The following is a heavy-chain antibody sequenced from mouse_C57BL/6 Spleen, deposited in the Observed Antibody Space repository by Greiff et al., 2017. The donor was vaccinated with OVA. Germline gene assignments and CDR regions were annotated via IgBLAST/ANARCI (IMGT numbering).Heavy chain of an antibody. CDR3: AREGGMASWFAY. J-gene: IGHJ3*01. CDR2: ISDGGSYT. D-gene: IGHD2-10*02. Sequence: EVMLVESGGGLVKPGGSLKLSCAASGFTFSSYAMSWVRQTPEKRLEWVATISDGGSYTYYPDNVKGRFTISRDNAKNNLYLQMSHLKSEDTAMYYCAREGGMASWFAYWGQGTLVTVSA. V-gene: IGHV5-4*01. CDR1: GFTFSSYA.